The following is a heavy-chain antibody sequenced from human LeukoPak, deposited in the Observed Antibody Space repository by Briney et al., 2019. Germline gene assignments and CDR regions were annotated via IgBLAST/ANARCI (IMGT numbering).Heavy chain of an antibody. J-gene: IGHJ4*02. D-gene: IGHD2-21*01. CDR1: GGSISSGGYY. CDR3: ARFVAESGSPDY. Sequence: NPSQTLSLTCTVSGGSISSGGYYWSWIRQPPGKGLEWIGYIYHSGSTYYNPSLKSRVTMSVDRSKNQFSLKLSSVTAADTAVYYCARFVAESGSPDYWGQGTLVTVSS. V-gene: IGHV4-30-2*01. CDR2: IYHSGST.